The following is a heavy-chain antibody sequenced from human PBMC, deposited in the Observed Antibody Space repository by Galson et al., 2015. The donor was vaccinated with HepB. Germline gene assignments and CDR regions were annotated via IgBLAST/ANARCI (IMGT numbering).Heavy chain of an antibody. V-gene: IGHV3-30*18. Sequence: SLRLSCAASGFKLSTYGMHWVRQAPGKGLEWVAVTSHDGSNKYYADSVKGRFTISRDNSKNTLYLQMNSLRVEDTAVYYCAKVGSETWRWFDPWGQGTLVTVSS. CDR3: AKVGSETWRWFDP. D-gene: IGHD3-10*01. CDR2: TSHDGSNK. J-gene: IGHJ5*02. CDR1: GFKLSTYG.